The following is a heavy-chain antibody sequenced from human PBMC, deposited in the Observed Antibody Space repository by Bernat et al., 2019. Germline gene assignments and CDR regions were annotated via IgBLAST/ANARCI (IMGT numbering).Heavy chain of an antibody. D-gene: IGHD3-22*01. V-gene: IGHV3-11*06. CDR1: GFTFSDYY. CDR2: ISSSSSYT. CDR3: ARSQPSYYYDSSGYLADAFDI. J-gene: IGHJ3*02. Sequence: QVHLVESGGGLVKPGGSLRLSCAASGFTFSDYYMSWIRQAPGKGLEWVSYISSSSSYTNYADSVKGRFTISRDNAKNSLYLQMNSLRAEDTAVYYCARSQPSYYYDSSGYLADAFDIWGRGTMVTVSS.